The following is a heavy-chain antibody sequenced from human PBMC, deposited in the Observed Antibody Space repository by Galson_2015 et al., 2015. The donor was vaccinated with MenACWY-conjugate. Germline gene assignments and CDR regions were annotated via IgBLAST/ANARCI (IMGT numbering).Heavy chain of an antibody. D-gene: IGHD3-3*01. J-gene: IGHJ4*02. CDR1: GFTFSDYY. V-gene: IGHV3-69-1*01. CDR2: ISSTSTI. CDR3: ARDAGITIFGVVIIHFDY. Sequence: SLRLSCAASGFTFSDYYMNWVRQAPGKGLEWVSPISSTSTIYYADSVKGRFTVSRDNAKNSLYLQMNSLRAEDTAVYYCARDAGITIFGVVIIHFDYWGQGTLVTVSS.